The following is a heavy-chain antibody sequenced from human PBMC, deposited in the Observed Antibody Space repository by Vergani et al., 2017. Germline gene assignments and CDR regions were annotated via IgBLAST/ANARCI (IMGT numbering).Heavy chain of an antibody. Sequence: QVQLVESGGGVVQPGRSLRLSCAASGFTFSDYYMSWIRQAPGKGLEWVSYISSSGSTIYYADSVKGRFTISRDNAKNSLYLQMNSLRAEDTAVYYCARDPSNYYDSSGYRNRAFDIWGQGTMVTVSS. CDR1: GFTFSDYY. V-gene: IGHV3-11*01. CDR3: ARDPSNYYDSSGYRNRAFDI. J-gene: IGHJ3*02. D-gene: IGHD3-22*01. CDR2: ISSSGSTI.